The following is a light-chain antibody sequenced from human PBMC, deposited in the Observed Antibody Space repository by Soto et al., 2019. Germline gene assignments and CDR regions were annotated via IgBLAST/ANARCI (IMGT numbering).Light chain of an antibody. V-gene: IGKV3-20*01. Sequence: EIVLTQSPGTLSLSPGERATLSCRAGQSASSRYLAWYQQKPGQAPRLLIYGGSSRAPGIPDRFSGSGSGTDVPLTISRLEPEDFAVYYCQQYGSSPWTFGQGTKVEI. J-gene: IGKJ1*01. CDR2: GGS. CDR3: QQYGSSPWT. CDR1: QSASSRY.